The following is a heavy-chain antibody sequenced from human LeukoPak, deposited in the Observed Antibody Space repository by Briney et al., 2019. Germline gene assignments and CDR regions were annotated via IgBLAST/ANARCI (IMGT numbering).Heavy chain of an antibody. CDR2: IYHSGST. V-gene: IGHV4-30-2*02. D-gene: IGHD1-20*01. J-gene: IGHJ3*02. Sequence: PSETLSLTCAVSGGSISSGGYSWSWIRQPPGKGLEWIGYIYHSGSTYYNPSLKSRVTISVDRSKNQFSLKLSSVTAADTAVYYCAGGYNWNDDDAFDIWGQGTMVTVSS. CDR3: AGGYNWNDDDAFDI. CDR1: GGSISSGGYS.